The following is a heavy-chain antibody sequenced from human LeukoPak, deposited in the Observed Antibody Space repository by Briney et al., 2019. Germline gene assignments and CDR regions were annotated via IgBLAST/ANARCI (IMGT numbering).Heavy chain of an antibody. J-gene: IGHJ4*02. CDR1: GGSISSSSYY. D-gene: IGHD3-22*01. V-gene: IGHV4-39*01. CDR3: ARRYNYDSSGYYLGVGMVDY. CDR2: IYYSGST. Sequence: PSETLSLTCTVSGGSISSSSYYWGWIRQPPGKGLEWIGSIYYSGSTYYNPSLKSRVTISVDTSKNQFSLKLSSVTAADTAVYYCARRYNYDSSGYYLGVGMVDYWGQGTLVTVSS.